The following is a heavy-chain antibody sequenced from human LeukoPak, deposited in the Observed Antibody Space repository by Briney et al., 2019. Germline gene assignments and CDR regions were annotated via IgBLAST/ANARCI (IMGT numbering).Heavy chain of an antibody. Sequence: GGSLRLSCAASGFTFSSYGMHWVRQAPGKGLEWVANINEHGTSQFYGAAVQGRFTISRDNAGNSLYLQMNSLRVEDTAVYYCTQNLVAAAGDHWGQGTLLIVSS. CDR3: TQNLVAAAGDH. CDR2: INEHGTSQ. CDR1: GFTFSSYG. V-gene: IGHV3-7*01. D-gene: IGHD6-13*01. J-gene: IGHJ4*02.